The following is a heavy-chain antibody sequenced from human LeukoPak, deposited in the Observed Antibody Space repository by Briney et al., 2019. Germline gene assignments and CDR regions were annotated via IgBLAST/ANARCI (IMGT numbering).Heavy chain of an antibody. V-gene: IGHV3-23*01. CDR1: GFTFSSYA. J-gene: IGHJ4*02. Sequence: GGSLRLSCAASGFTFSSYAMSWVRQAPGKGLEWVSSITGSTYYADSVKGRFTISRDNSKNTLYLQMNSLRAEDTAVYYCAKVDYSYNFDYWGQGALVTVSS. CDR2: ITGST. D-gene: IGHD4-11*01. CDR3: AKVDYSYNFDY.